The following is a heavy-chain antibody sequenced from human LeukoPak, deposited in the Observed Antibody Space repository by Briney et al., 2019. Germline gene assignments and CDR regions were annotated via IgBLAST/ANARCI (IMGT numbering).Heavy chain of an antibody. D-gene: IGHD6-19*01. CDR1: GFTFSDYY. CDR2: ISSSGSTI. CDR3: ARIAQWPGTKDAFDI. V-gene: IGHV3-11*01. Sequence: GGSLRLSCAASGFTFSDYYMSWIRQAPGKGLEWVSYISSSGSTIYYADSVKGRFTISRDNAKNSLYLQMNSLRAEDTAVYYCARIAQWPGTKDAFDIWGQGTMVTVSS. J-gene: IGHJ3*02.